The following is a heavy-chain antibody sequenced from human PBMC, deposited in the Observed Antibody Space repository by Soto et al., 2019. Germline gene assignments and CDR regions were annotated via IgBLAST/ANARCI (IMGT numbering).Heavy chain of an antibody. D-gene: IGHD3-3*01. J-gene: IGHJ6*03. Sequence: EVQLVESGGGLVKPGGSLRLSCAASGFDFTSYSMNWVRQAPGKGLEWVSSINEDSSYIYYAHSLRGRFTISRDNAKDSLYLQMNSLSVEDTAVYYCVRDFGWYFRSGYMDVWGDGATVTVSS. CDR2: INEDSSYI. CDR3: VRDFGWYFRSGYMDV. V-gene: IGHV3-21*02. CDR1: GFDFTSYS.